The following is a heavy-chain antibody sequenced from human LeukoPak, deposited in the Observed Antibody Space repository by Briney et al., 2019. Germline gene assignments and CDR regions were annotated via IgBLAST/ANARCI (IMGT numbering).Heavy chain of an antibody. CDR3: ARVPTPYGDYPYYFDY. V-gene: IGHV4-59*01. CDR2: IYYSGST. D-gene: IGHD4-17*01. J-gene: IGHJ4*02. Sequence: KPSETLSLTCTVSGGSISSYYWSWIRQPPGKGLEWIGYIYYSGSTNYNPSLKSRVTISVDTSKNQFSLKLSSVTAADTAVYYCARVPTPYGDYPYYFDYWGQGTLVTVSS. CDR1: GGSISSYY.